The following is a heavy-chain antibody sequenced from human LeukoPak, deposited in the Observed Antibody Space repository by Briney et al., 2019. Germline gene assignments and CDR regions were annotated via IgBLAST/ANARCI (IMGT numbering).Heavy chain of an antibody. CDR2: ILPIFGTA. CDR3: ARGELLGLFYYYYGMDV. Sequence: GASGKVSYKASGGTLSSYSISGVPHAPGQGLEGRGEILPIFGTANYAQKFHGRVTITADESKSKGYLELSSLRPEDTAVYYCARGELLGLFYYYYGMDVWGQGTTVTVSS. CDR1: GGTLSSYS. J-gene: IGHJ6*02. D-gene: IGHD1-26*01. V-gene: IGHV1-69*13.